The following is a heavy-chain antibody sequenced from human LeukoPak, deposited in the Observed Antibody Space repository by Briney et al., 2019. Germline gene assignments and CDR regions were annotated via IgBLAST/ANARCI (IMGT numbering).Heavy chain of an antibody. V-gene: IGHV4-59*01. CDR3: ARVGSGNFDF. CDR2: VYYSGNT. D-gene: IGHD2-15*01. CDR1: GGSIRSYY. Sequence: SETLSLTCTVSGGSIRSYYWSWIRQPPGKGLEWIGYVYYSGNTNYNPSLKSRVTISIDTSKDQFSLKLTSVTAADTAVYYCARVGSGNFDFWGQGTLVTVSS. J-gene: IGHJ4*02.